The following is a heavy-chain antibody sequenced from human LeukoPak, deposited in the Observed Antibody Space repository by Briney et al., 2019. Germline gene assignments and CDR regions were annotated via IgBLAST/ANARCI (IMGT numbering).Heavy chain of an antibody. CDR3: ARDYD. Sequence: GGSLRLSCAASGFTFSSYAMSWVRQAPGKGLEWVANIKQDGSDKYYVDSVKGRFTVSRDNAKNSLYLQMNSLRVEDTAVYYCARDYDWGQGTLVTVSS. D-gene: IGHD4-17*01. V-gene: IGHV3-7*01. CDR1: GFTFSSYA. J-gene: IGHJ4*02. CDR2: IKQDGSDK.